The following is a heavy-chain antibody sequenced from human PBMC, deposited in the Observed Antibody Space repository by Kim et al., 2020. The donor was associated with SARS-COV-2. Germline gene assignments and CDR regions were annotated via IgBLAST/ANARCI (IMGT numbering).Heavy chain of an antibody. CDR3: AKTGGVGNFDY. CDR2: N. Sequence: NDYAVSVKSRITINPDTSKNQFSLQLNSVTPEDTAVYYCAKTGGVGNFDYWGQGTLVTVSS. V-gene: IGHV6-1*01. J-gene: IGHJ4*02. D-gene: IGHD1-26*01.